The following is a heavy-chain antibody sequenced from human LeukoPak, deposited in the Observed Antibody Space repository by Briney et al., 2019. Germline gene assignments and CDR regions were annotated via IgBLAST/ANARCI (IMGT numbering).Heavy chain of an antibody. CDR3: ARDHLALAGTKVYYYYYYMDV. Sequence: GGSLRLSCVASGFTFSTFAMIWVRQPPGKGLEWVSSIFPSSGEIHYADSVRGRFTISRDNSKNTLYLQMNSLRAEDTAVYYCARDHLALAGTKVYYYYYYMDVWGKGATVTVSS. CDR2: IFPSSGEI. V-gene: IGHV3-23*01. J-gene: IGHJ6*03. CDR1: GFTFSTFA. D-gene: IGHD6-19*01.